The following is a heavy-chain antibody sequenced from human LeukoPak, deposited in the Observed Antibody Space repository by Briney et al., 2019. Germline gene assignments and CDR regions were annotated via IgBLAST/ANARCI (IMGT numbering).Heavy chain of an antibody. CDR3: ARQGTYSSAIGMGY. Sequence: SVKVSCKASGYTFINYAIHWVRQAPGQGLEWMGGIIPIFGTANYAQKFQGRVTITADESTSTAYMELSSLRSEDTAVYYCARQGTYSSAIGMGYWGQGTLVTVSS. J-gene: IGHJ4*02. D-gene: IGHD6-19*01. CDR1: GYTFINYA. V-gene: IGHV1-69*13. CDR2: IIPIFGTA.